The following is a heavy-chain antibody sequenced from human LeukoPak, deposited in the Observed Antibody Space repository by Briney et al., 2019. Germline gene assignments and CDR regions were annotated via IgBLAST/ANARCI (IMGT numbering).Heavy chain of an antibody. Sequence: SETLSLTCTVSGGSISRGGDYWSWIRQPPGKGLEWIGYIYYSGSTNYNPSLKSRVTISVDTSKNQFSLKLSSVTAADTAVYYCATGVRGGVLRYWGQGTLVTVSS. CDR2: IYYSGST. D-gene: IGHD2-8*02. J-gene: IGHJ4*02. V-gene: IGHV4-61*08. CDR3: ATGVRGGVLRY. CDR1: GGSISRGGDY.